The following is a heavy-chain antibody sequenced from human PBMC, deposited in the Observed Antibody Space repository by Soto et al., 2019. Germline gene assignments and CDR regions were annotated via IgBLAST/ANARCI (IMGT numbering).Heavy chain of an antibody. CDR3: ARDLFPPFWSGRSNYYYYGMDV. CDR2: ISAYNGNT. D-gene: IGHD3-3*01. Sequence: ASVKVSCKASGYTFTSYGISWVRQAPGQGLEWMGWISAYNGNTNYAQKIQGRVTMTTDTSTSTAYMELRSLRSDDTAVYYCARDLFPPFWSGRSNYYYYGMDVWGQGTTVTVSS. CDR1: GYTFTSYG. J-gene: IGHJ6*02. V-gene: IGHV1-18*01.